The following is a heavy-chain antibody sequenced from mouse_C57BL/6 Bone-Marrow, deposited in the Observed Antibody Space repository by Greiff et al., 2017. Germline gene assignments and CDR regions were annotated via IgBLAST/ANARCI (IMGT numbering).Heavy chain of an antibody. D-gene: IGHD1-1*01. CDR2: IDPSDSYT. CDR3: ARLDYGSSYYCDY. Sequence: VQLQQPGAELVMPGASVKLSCKASGYTFTSYWMHWVKQRPGQGLEWIGEIDPSDSYTNYNQKFKGKSTLTVDKSSSTAYMQLSSLTSEDSAVYYCARLDYGSSYYCDYWGQGTTLTVSS. V-gene: IGHV1-69*01. J-gene: IGHJ2*01. CDR1: GYTFTSYW.